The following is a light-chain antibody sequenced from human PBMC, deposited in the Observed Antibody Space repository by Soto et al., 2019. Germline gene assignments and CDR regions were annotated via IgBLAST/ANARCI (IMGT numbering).Light chain of an antibody. CDR2: GAS. J-gene: IGKJ5*01. CDR3: QQYNNWIT. V-gene: IGKV3-15*01. Sequence: EIVMTQSPATLSVSPGERATLSCRASQSVSSNLAWYQQKPGQAPRLLIYGASTRATGIPARFSGSWSGTEFTLTISSLQSEDFAVYYCQQYNNWITFGQGTRLEI. CDR1: QSVSSN.